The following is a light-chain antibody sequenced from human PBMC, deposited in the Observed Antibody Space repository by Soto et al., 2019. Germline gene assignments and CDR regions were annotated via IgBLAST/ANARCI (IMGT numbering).Light chain of an antibody. CDR3: QQYNNWRT. CDR2: GAS. Sequence: EVGMTQSPATLSVFPGERVTLSCRASESVGSNLAWYQQKPGQAPRLLIYGASTRATGVPARFSGSGSGTEFTLTISSLQSEDFALYYCQQYNNWRTFGGGTKVEIE. CDR1: ESVGSN. J-gene: IGKJ4*01. V-gene: IGKV3-15*01.